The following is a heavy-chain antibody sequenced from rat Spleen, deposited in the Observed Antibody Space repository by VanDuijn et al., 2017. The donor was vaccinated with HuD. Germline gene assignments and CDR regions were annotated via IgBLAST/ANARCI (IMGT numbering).Heavy chain of an antibody. CDR3: VRLLGAPDWYFDF. J-gene: IGHJ1*01. CDR1: GFTFSTYD. CDR2: ISTGGGNT. D-gene: IGHD5-1*01. V-gene: IGHV5S13*01. Sequence: EVKLVESGGGLVHPGRTLKLSFAASGFTFSTYDMAWVRQAPTKGLEWIASISTGGGNTYYRDSVKGRFTISRDNAKNTQYLQMDSLRSEDTATYYCVRLLGAPDWYFDFWGPGTMVTVSS.